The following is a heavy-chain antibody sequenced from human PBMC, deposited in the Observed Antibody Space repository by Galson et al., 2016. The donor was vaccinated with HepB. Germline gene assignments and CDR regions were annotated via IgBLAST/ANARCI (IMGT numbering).Heavy chain of an antibody. V-gene: IGHV3-23*01. Sequence: SLRLSCAASGFSFSNSGMSWVRQAPGRGLEWVSSITRSGDATHYADFVKGRFTISRDNSKNTLYLYMNNLTAGDTAIYYCGKNGGFDYWGQGALVTVSS. CDR3: GKNGGFDY. CDR1: GFSFSNSG. D-gene: IGHD3-16*01. CDR2: ITRSGDAT. J-gene: IGHJ4*02.